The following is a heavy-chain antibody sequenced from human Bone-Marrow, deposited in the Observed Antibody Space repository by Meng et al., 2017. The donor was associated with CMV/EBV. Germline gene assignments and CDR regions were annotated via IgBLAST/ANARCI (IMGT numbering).Heavy chain of an antibody. CDR1: GGSISSYY. J-gene: IGHJ6*02. CDR2: IYYSGST. V-gene: IGHV4-59*01. Sequence: SETLSLTCTASGGSISSYYWSWIRQPPGKGLEWIGYIYYSGSTNYNPSLKSRVTISVDTSKNQFSLKLSSVTAADTAVYYCARAGPKYYGAYYYYGMDVWGQGTTVTVSS. CDR3: ARAGPKYYGAYYYYGMDV. D-gene: IGHD3-3*01.